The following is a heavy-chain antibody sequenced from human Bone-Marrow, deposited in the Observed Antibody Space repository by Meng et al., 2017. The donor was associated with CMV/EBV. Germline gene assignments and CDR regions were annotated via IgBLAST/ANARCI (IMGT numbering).Heavy chain of an antibody. CDR3: ARTYSISSCERYFDY. J-gene: IGHJ4*01. CDR2: IKQDGSEK. Sequence: GESLKISCAASGFTFSSYSMNWVRQAPGKGLEWVANIKQDGSEKYYVDSVKGRFTISRDNAKNSLYRQMNSLSAEDTAVYYCARTYSISSCERYFDYWGQGTLVTVSS. V-gene: IGHV3-7*01. CDR1: GFTFSSYS. D-gene: IGHD6-13*01.